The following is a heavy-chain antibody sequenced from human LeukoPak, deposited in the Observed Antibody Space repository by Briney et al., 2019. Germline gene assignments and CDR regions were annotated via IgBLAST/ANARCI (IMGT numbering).Heavy chain of an antibody. D-gene: IGHD6-13*01. J-gene: IGHJ6*03. CDR1: GFTFSSHS. V-gene: IGHV3-21*04. Sequence: GGSLRLSCAASGFTFSSHSVNWVRHAPGKVLEWVSSISSSRNYIYYADSVKGRLTISRDNSKNTRNMQMNSLRAEDTAVYYCASAPQYSSRWYYYYLDVWGKGTTVTISS. CDR2: ISSSRNYI. CDR3: ASAPQYSSRWYYYYLDV.